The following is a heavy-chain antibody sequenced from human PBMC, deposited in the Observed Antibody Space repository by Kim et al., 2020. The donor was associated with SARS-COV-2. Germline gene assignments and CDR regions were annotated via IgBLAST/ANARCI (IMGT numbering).Heavy chain of an antibody. D-gene: IGHD3-22*01. CDR3: ARNYDRLDF. J-gene: IGHJ4*02. Sequence: GNTNYNTSLKSRATISVDTSKNQFSLKLSSVTAADTAVYYCARNYDRLDFWGQGTLVTVSS. V-gene: IGHV4-34*13. CDR2: GNT.